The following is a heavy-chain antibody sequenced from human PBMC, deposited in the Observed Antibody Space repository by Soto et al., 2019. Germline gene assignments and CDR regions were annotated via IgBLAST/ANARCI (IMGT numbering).Heavy chain of an antibody. CDR3: AAWDISNP. V-gene: IGHV3-7*01. D-gene: IGHD5-12*01. CDR1: GMTFSNYW. Sequence: EEQLVESGGGLVQLGGSLRLSCVASGMTFSNYWMNWVRQTPGKGLEWVANISPDGSAKAYVDSVKGRFTVSRDNAKNSFYLQMNSLRAEDTAVYFCAAWDISNPWGQGTLVTVSS. CDR2: ISPDGSAK. J-gene: IGHJ4*02.